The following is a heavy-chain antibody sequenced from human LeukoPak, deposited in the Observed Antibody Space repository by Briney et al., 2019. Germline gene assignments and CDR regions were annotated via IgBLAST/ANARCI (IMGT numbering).Heavy chain of an antibody. CDR2: ISSSGSTI. J-gene: IGHJ5*02. V-gene: IGHV3-48*04. Sequence: GGSLRLSCVASGFTFNIHWMTWVRQAPGKGLEWVSYISSSGSTIYYADSVKGRFTISRDNAKNSLYLQMNSLRAEDTAVYYCASSSLSRWASLLFDPWGQGTLVTVSS. CDR1: GFTFNIHW. D-gene: IGHD6-19*01. CDR3: ASSSLSRWASLLFDP.